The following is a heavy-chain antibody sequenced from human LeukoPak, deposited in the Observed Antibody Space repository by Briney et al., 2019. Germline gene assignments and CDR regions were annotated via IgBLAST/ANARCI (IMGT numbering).Heavy chain of an antibody. CDR3: TTEAFDI. V-gene: IGHV3-49*04. CDR2: IRSKAYGGTT. J-gene: IGHJ3*02. Sequence: GGSLRLSCAASGFTFSSYWMSWVRQAPGKGLEWVGFIRSKAYGGTTEYAASVKGRFTISRDDSKSIAYLQMNSLKTEDTAVYYCTTEAFDIWGQGTMVTVSS. CDR1: GFTFSSYW.